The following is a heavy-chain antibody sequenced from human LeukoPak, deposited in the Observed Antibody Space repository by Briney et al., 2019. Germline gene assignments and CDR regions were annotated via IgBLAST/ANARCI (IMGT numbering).Heavy chain of an antibody. D-gene: IGHD1-26*01. CDR3: ATNRAGTYDRPFEI. Sequence: PSETLSLTCAVSGGSFSSGGYSWSWIRQPPGKGLEWIGYIYHSGSTYYNPSLKSRVTISVDRSKNQFSLELNSVTATDTAVYFCATNRAGTYDRPFEIWGQGTMVTVSS. CDR1: GGSFSSGGYS. V-gene: IGHV4-30-2*01. CDR2: IYHSGST. J-gene: IGHJ3*02.